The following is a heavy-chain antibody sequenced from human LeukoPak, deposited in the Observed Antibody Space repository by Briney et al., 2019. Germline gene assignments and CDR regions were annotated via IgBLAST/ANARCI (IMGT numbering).Heavy chain of an antibody. CDR3: ARAIRGSKIASRYYFYYMDI. J-gene: IGHJ6*03. CDR1: GYTFTSYD. V-gene: IGHV1-69*13. Sequence: ASVKVSCKASGYTFTSYDINWVRQAPGQGLEWMGGIIPIFGTANYAQKFQGRVTITADESTSTAYMELSSLRSEDTAVYYCARAIRGSKIASRYYFYYMDIWGKGTTVTVSS. D-gene: IGHD3-10*01. CDR2: IIPIFGTA.